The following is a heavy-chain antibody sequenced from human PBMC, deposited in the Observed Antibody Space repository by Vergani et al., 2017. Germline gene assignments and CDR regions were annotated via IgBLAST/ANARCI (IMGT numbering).Heavy chain of an antibody. CDR2: IWYDGSNK. J-gene: IGHJ3*02. Sequence: QVQLVESGGGVVQPGRSLRLSCAASGFTFSRYGMHWVRQAPGKGLEWVAVIWYDGSNKYYADSVKGRFTISRDNSKNTLYLQMNSLRAEDTAVYYCARGLGAFDIWGQGTMVTVSS. CDR1: GFTFSRYG. V-gene: IGHV3-33*01. CDR3: ARGLGAFDI. D-gene: IGHD7-27*01.